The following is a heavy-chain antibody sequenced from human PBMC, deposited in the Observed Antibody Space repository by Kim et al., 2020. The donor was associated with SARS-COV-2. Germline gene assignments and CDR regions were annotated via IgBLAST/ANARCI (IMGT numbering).Heavy chain of an antibody. V-gene: IGHV3-30-3*01. D-gene: IGHD6-19*01. CDR2: ISYDGSNK. CDR1: GFTFSSYA. CDR3: ARGGAPQCLVLPDWFDP. J-gene: IGHJ5*02. Sequence: GGSLRLSWAASGFTFSSYAMHWVRQAPGKGLEWVAVISYDGSNKYYADSVKGRFTISRDNSKNTLYLQMNSLRAEDTAVYYCARGGAPQCLVLPDWFDPWGQGTLVTVSS.